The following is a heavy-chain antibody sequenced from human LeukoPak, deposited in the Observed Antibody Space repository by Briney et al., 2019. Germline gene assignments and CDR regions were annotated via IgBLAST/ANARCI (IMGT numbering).Heavy chain of an antibody. CDR2: INHSGST. CDR1: GGSFSGYY. CDR3: AMTYYYDSSGYNRDY. Sequence: PSETLSLTCAVYGGSFSGYYWSWIRQPPGKGLEWIGEINHSGSTNYNPSLKSRVTMSVDTSKNQFSLKLSPVTAADTAVYYCAMTYYYDSSGYNRDYWGQGTLVTVSS. J-gene: IGHJ4*02. V-gene: IGHV4-34*01. D-gene: IGHD3-22*01.